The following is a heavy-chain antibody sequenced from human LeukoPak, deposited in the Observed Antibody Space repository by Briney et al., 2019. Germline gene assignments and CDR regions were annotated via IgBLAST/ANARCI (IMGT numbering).Heavy chain of an antibody. V-gene: IGHV4-39*07. J-gene: IGHJ4*02. CDR1: GGSISSSSYY. CDR3: ARDTDWFDY. Sequence: SETLSFTCTVSGGSISSSSYYWGWIRQPPGKRLEWIGSIYYSGSTYYNPSLKSRVTISVDTSKNQFSLKLSSVTAADTAVYYCARDTDWFDYWGQGTLVTVSS. CDR2: IYYSGST. D-gene: IGHD3-9*01.